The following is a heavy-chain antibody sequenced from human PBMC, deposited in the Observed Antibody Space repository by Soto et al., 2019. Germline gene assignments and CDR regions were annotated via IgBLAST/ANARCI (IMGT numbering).Heavy chain of an antibody. V-gene: IGHV3-33*01. Sequence: GGSLRLSCAASGFTFSSSGMHWVRQAPGKGLEWVAIIWYDGSKKYYADSVKGRFTISRDNSKNTVYLQMNSLRAEDTAVYYCARAPFTIYDTSGYYGYWGQGTLVTVSS. J-gene: IGHJ4*02. D-gene: IGHD3-22*01. CDR1: GFTFSSSG. CDR3: ARAPFTIYDTSGYYGY. CDR2: IWYDGSKK.